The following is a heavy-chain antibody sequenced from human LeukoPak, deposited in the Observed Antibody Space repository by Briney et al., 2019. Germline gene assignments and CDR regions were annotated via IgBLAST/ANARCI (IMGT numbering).Heavy chain of an antibody. CDR2: IFSSGNT. D-gene: IGHD6-13*01. CDR3: AAWRGSNWFDY. J-gene: IGHJ4*02. V-gene: IGHV3-53*01. CDR1: GFTVSSNS. Sequence: AGGSLRLSCAASGFTVSSNSMSWVRQAPGKGLEWVSVIFSSGNTDYAKAMKGRFTISRDNSKNTLYLQMNSLRAEDTAVYYCAAWRGSNWFDYWGQGTLVTVSS.